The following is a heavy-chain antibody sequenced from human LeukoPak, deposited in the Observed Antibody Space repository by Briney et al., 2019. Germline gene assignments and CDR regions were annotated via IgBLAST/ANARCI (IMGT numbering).Heavy chain of an antibody. D-gene: IGHD2-2*01. J-gene: IGHJ5*02. V-gene: IGHV3-74*01. CDR2: INGDGSSI. Sequence: GGSLRLSCAASGFTFTSYWMHWVRQDPGKGLVWVSRINGDGSSITYADSVKGRFTISRDNAKNSLYLQMNSLRAEDTAVYYCARDPSVVPAAVNWFDPWGQGTLVTVSS. CDR1: GFTFTSYW. CDR3: ARDPSVVPAAVNWFDP.